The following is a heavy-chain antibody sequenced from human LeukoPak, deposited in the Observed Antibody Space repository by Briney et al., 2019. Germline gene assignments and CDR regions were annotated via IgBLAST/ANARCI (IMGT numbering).Heavy chain of an antibody. J-gene: IGHJ4*02. CDR1: GGSISSYY. CDR3: RGYYDSSGYYRSLDY. Sequence: SETLSLTCTVSGGSISSYYWTWIRQPPGKGLEWIGYIYYSGHTNYNPSLKSRVPISVDTSKNQFYLKRSSVTAGDTAVYYCRGYYDSSGYYRSLDYWGQGTLVTVSS. D-gene: IGHD3-22*01. CDR2: IYYSGHT. V-gene: IGHV4-59*12.